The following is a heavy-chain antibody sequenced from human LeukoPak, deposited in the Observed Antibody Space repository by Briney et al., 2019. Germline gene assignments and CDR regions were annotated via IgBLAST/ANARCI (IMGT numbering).Heavy chain of an antibody. CDR3: AREYGSGSLDY. D-gene: IGHD3-10*01. CDR2: ISSSTNYI. J-gene: IGHJ4*02. V-gene: IGHV3-21*01. CDR1: GFTFSSYS. Sequence: GGSLRLSCAASGFTFSSYSMNWVRQAPGKGLEWVPSISSSTNYIFYADSVKGRFTISRDNDKNSLYLQMNGLRAEDTAVYYCAREYGSGSLDYWGQGTLVTVSS.